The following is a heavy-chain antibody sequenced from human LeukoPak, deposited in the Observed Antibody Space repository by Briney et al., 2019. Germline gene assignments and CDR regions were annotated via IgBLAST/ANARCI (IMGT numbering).Heavy chain of an antibody. CDR2: ISGSGGST. V-gene: IGHV3-23*01. D-gene: IGHD2-2*02. Sequence: QPGGSLRLSCAVSGFTFSSYGMSWVRQAPGKGLEWVSGISGSGGSTYYADSVKGRFTISRDNSKNTLYLQMNSLRAEDTAVYYCAKAVSCSSTSCYRSYGMDVWGQGTTVTVSS. J-gene: IGHJ6*02. CDR3: AKAVSCSSTSCYRSYGMDV. CDR1: GFTFSSYG.